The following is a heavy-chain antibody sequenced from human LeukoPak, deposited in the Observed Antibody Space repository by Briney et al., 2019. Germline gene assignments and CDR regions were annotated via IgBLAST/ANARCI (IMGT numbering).Heavy chain of an antibody. CDR1: GGSINYY. CDR3: ARDFGYSTAGDHYYGMDV. V-gene: IGHV4-59*01. Sequence: SETLSLTCTVSGGSINYYWSWIRQSPGKGLVWLAYITSSGYTNYNPSLRSRVTISLDTSKMQFSLRLSSVTAADTAVYFCARDFGYSTAGDHYYGMDVWGQGTTVSVSS. CDR2: ITSSGYT. J-gene: IGHJ6*02. D-gene: IGHD5-12*01.